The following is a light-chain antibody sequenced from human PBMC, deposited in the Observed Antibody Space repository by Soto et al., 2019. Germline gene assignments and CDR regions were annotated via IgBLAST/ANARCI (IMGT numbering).Light chain of an antibody. CDR3: CSYAGSYTSYV. CDR2: DVS. CDR1: SSDVGGYNY. J-gene: IGLJ1*01. V-gene: IGLV2-11*01. Sequence: SALTQSRSVSGSPGQSVTISCTGTSSDVGGYNYVSWYQQHPGKAPKLMIYDVSKRPSGVPDRFSGSKSGNTASLTISGLQAEDEADYYCCSYAGSYTSYVFGTGTKVTVL.